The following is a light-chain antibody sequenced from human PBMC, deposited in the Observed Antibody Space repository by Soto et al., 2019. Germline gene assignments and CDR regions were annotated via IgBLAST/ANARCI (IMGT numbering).Light chain of an antibody. CDR3: SSYTGTSTV. CDR2: EVN. V-gene: IGLV2-14*01. Sequence: QSALTQPASVSGSPGQSITISCSGTSSDVGGYKFVSWYQQHPGKAPKLMIYEVNHRPSGVSNRFSGSKSGNTASLTISRLLAEDEADYYCSSYTGTSTVFGTGTKLTVL. CDR1: SSDVGGYKF. J-gene: IGLJ1*01.